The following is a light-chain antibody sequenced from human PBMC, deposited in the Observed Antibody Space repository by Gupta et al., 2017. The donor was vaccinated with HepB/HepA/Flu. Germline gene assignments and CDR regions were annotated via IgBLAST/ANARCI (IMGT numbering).Light chain of an antibody. V-gene: IGLV1-47*01. CDR2: RNN. Sequence: QSVLTHPPSASGTPGPRVTISCSRSSSNIGSNYVYWYQQRPGTAPKLLIYRNNQRPSGVPDRFSGSMSGTSASLAISGLRSEDEADYYCAAWDDSLSSRVVFGGGTKLTVL. CDR3: AAWDDSLSSRVV. J-gene: IGLJ2*01. CDR1: SSNIGSNY.